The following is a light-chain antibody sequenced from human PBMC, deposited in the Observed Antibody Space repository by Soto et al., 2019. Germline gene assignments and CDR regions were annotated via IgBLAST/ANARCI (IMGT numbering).Light chain of an antibody. V-gene: IGLV1-40*01. CDR3: QSYDSSLSVV. CDR1: SSNIGAGYD. Sequence: QAVVTQPPSVSGAPGQRVTISCTGSSSNIGAGYDVHWYQKLPGTAPKLLIYGNSNRPSGVPDRFSGSKSGTSASLAITGLQAEDEADYYCQSYDSSLSVVFGGWTKLTVL. CDR2: GNS. J-gene: IGLJ2*01.